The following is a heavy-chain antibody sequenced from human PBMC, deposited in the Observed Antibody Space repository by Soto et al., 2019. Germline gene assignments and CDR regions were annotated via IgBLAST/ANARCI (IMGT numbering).Heavy chain of an antibody. CDR1: GFNFDNYG. CDR3: AKDRVGGTFDTPLAF. V-gene: IGHV3-30*18. CDR2: ITYDGSFQ. J-gene: IGHJ4*02. D-gene: IGHD1-7*01. Sequence: PGGSLRLSCQASGFNFDNYGMHWVRQAPGKGLEWVAVITYDGSFQYYADSVKCRFTISRDNYKNTLSLQLNTLKPEDTAVYHGAKDRVGGTFDTPLAFWGQGTLVTVSS.